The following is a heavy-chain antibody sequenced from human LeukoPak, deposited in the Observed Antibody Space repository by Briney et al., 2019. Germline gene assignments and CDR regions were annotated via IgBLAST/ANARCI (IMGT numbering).Heavy chain of an antibody. Sequence: PSETLSLTCTVSGGSISSGSYYWTWIRQPAGKGLEWIGRTYTSGSTNYNPSLKSRVTMSVDTSKNQFSLELSSVTAADTAVYYCARDHYDFWSGYYLSAFDIWGQGTMVTVSS. D-gene: IGHD3-3*01. J-gene: IGHJ3*02. CDR1: GGSISSGSYY. CDR2: TYTSGST. CDR3: ARDHYDFWSGYYLSAFDI. V-gene: IGHV4-61*02.